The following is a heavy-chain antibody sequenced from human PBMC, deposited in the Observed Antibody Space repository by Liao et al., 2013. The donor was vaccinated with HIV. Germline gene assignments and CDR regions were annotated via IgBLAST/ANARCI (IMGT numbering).Heavy chain of an antibody. D-gene: IGHD5-18*01. Sequence: QVQLQESGPGLVKPSQTLSLTCTVSGGSISSGDYYWSWIRQPPGKGLEWIGYIYYSGSTYYNPSLKSRVTISVDTSKNQFSLKLSSVTAADTAVYYCARVFRGYSYGAAGDAFDIWGQGTMVTVSS. J-gene: IGHJ3*02. CDR3: ARVFRGYSYGAAGDAFDI. V-gene: IGHV4-30-4*08. CDR1: GGSISSGDYY. CDR2: IYYSGST.